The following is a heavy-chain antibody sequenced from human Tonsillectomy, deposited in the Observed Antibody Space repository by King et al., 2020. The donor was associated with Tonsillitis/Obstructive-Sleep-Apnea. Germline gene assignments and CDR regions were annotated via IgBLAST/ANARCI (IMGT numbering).Heavy chain of an antibody. D-gene: IGHD2-15*01. CDR2: IGTAGNT. CDR1: GFSFSSYD. V-gene: IGHV3-13*01. J-gene: IGHJ5*02. CDR3: ARAGSGGGPMFDP. Sequence: VQLVESGGGLVQPGGSLRLSCAASGFSFSSYDMHWVRLVIGKGLEWVSSIGTAGNTCYPGSVKGRFTISRENAKNSLHLQMNGLRAGDTAVYYCARAGSGGGPMFDPWGQGTLVTVSS.